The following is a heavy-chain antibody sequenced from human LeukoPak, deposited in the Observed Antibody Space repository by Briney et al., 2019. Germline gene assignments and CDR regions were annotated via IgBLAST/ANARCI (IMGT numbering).Heavy chain of an antibody. CDR1: GFTFSDYY. Sequence: GGSLRLSCAASGFTFSDYYMSWIRQAPGRGLEWVANIKQDGSEEYYVDSVKGRFTISRDNAKNSMYLQMNSLRADDTAVYYCARIFSVYYVFDYWGQGTPVTASS. CDR2: IKQDGSEE. D-gene: IGHD5/OR15-5a*01. CDR3: ARIFSVYYVFDY. V-gene: IGHV3-7*01. J-gene: IGHJ4*02.